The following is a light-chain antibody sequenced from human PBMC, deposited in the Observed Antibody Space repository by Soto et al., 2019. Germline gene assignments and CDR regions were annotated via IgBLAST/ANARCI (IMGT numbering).Light chain of an antibody. CDR3: HQYGTLPLS. CDR2: GAS. V-gene: IGKV3-15*01. J-gene: IGKJ4*01. Sequence: EIVMTQSPATLSVSPGERATLSCRASQSVSSNLAWYQQKPGQAPRLLIYGASTRATGIPARFSGSGSGTEFTLTISSLQSEDFAVYFCHQYGTLPLSFGGGTKVDIK. CDR1: QSVSSN.